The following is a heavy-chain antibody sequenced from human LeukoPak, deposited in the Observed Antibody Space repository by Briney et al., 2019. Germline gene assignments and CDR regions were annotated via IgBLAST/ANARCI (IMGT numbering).Heavy chain of an antibody. CDR1: GSTFRTYW. D-gene: IGHD6-13*01. CDR3: ARDDLSWYSGIDY. CDR2: INSDGTGT. V-gene: IGHV3-74*03. J-gene: IGHJ4*02. Sequence: TGGSLRLSCEVSGSTFRTYWMHWVRQAPGKGLVWVSYINSDGTGTMYADSVKGRFTVSRDNAKNTLYLQMNSLRAEDTAVYYCARDDLSWYSGIDYWGQGVLVTVSS.